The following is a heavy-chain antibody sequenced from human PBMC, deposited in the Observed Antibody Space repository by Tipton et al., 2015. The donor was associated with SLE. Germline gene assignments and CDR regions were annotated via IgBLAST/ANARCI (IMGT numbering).Heavy chain of an antibody. V-gene: IGHV4-39*07. CDR3: ARGGRAPLRSSWYGYYYGMDV. CDR1: GGSISSGSYY. J-gene: IGHJ6*02. D-gene: IGHD6-13*01. CDR2: INHSGST. Sequence: TLSLTCTVSGGSISSGSYYWSWIRQPPGKGLEWIGEINHSGSTNYNPSLKSRVTISVDTSKNQFSLKLSSVTAADTAVYYCARGGRAPLRSSWYGYYYGMDVWGQGTTVTVSS.